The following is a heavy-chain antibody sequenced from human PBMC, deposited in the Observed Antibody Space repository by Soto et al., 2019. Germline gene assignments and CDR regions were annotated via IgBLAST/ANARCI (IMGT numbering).Heavy chain of an antibody. CDR2: IIPIFGTA. CDR3: ARDPMRRGLLSNWFDP. V-gene: IGHV1-69*13. CDR1: GGTFSSYA. J-gene: IGHJ5*02. Sequence: ASVKVSCKASGGTFSSYAISWVRQAPGQGLEWMGGIIPIFGTANYAQKFQGRVTITADESTSTAYMELSSLRSEDTAVYYCARDPMRRGLLSNWFDPWGQGTLVTVSS.